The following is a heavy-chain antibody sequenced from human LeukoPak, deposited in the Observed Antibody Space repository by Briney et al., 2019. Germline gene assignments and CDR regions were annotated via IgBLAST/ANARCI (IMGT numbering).Heavy chain of an antibody. J-gene: IGHJ6*02. CDR2: ISSSSSYI. CDR3: ARGLDSSSWYSLDYYYGMDV. V-gene: IGHV3-21*01. D-gene: IGHD6-13*01. CDR1: GFTFSSYS. Sequence: GGSLRLSCAASGFTFSSYSMKWVRQAPGKGLEWVSSISSSSSYIYYADSVKGRFTISRDNAKNSLYLQMNSLRAEDTAVYYSARGLDSSSWYSLDYYYGMDVWGQGTTVTVSS.